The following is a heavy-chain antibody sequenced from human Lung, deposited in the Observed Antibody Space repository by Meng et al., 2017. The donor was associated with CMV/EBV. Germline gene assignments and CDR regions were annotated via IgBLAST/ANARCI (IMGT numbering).Heavy chain of an antibody. Sequence: SETXSLXCTVSGGSISSYYWSWIRQPPGKGLEWIGYIYYSGSTNYNPSLKSRVTISVDTSKNQFSLKLSSVTAADTAVYYCARGARRLNSPYHYYYGMDVXGREXTVTVSS. J-gene: IGHJ6*02. CDR3: ARGARRLNSPYHYYYGMDV. D-gene: IGHD5-18*01. CDR2: IYYSGST. CDR1: GGSISSYY. V-gene: IGHV4-59*01.